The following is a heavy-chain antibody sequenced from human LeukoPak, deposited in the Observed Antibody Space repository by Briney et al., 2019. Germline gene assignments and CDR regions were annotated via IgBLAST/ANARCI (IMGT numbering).Heavy chain of an antibody. CDR3: ARDHPYDSSSGDAFDI. CDR2: INPSGGST. D-gene: IGHD3-22*01. Sequence: ASVKVSCKASGYTFTSYYMHWVRQAPGQGLEWMGIINPSGGSTRYAQEFQGRVTMTRDTSTRTVYMELSSLRSEDTAVYYCARDHPYDSSSGDAFDIWGQGTMVTVSS. V-gene: IGHV1-46*01. CDR1: GYTFTSYY. J-gene: IGHJ3*02.